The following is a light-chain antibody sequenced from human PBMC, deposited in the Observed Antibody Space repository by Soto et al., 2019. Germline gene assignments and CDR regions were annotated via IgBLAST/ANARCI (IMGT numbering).Light chain of an antibody. V-gene: IGLV2-8*01. CDR1: SSDVGGYNY. Sequence: QSVLTQPPSASGSPGQSVTISCTGTSSDVGGYNYVSWYQQHPGKAPKLMIYELSKRPSGVPDRFSGSKSGNTASLTVSGLQAEDEADYYCSSYAGNRGYVFGTGTKLTVL. J-gene: IGLJ1*01. CDR3: SSYAGNRGYV. CDR2: ELS.